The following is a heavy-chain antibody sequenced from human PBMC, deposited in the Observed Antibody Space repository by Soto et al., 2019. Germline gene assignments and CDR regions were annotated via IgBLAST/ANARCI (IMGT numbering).Heavy chain of an antibody. CDR1: GFTFSSYT. J-gene: IGHJ3*02. D-gene: IGHD6-13*01. V-gene: IGHV3-23*01. CDR3: AKAGGYMYEGFDI. Sequence: VQLLESGGALVQPGGSLRLSCAASGFTFSSYTMTWVRQAPGKGLEWVSGISVTGGRTYYADSVKGRFTISRDDSKNTLSLESNSLRGDDTAVYYCAKAGGYMYEGFDIWGQGTMGTVSS. CDR2: ISVTGGRT.